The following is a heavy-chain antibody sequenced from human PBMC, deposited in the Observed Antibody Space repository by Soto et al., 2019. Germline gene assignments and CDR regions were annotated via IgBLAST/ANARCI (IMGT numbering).Heavy chain of an antibody. V-gene: IGHV1-69*13. D-gene: IGHD6-25*01. CDR1: GGTFSSYA. J-gene: IGHJ4*02. Sequence: SVKVSCKASGGTFSSYAISWARQAPGQGLEWMGGIIPIFGTANYAQEFQGRVTITADESTSTAYMELGSLRSEDTAVYYCARAVIAPAAQNDSWGKGPLDTVS. CDR3: ARAVIAPAAQNDS. CDR2: IIPIFGTA.